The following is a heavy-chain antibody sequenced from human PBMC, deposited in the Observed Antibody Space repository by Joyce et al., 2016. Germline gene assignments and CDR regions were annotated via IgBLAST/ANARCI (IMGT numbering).Heavy chain of an antibody. D-gene: IGHD5-12*01. V-gene: IGHV1-69*06. CDR2: IIPFFPTT. J-gene: IGHJ4*02. CDR3: ARTRGYSGYDYYYFDY. CDR1: GGTFSSYA. Sequence: QVQLVQSGAEVKKPGSSVKVSCKASGGTFSSYAISWVRQAPGQGLEWLGRIIPFFPTTNYAQRFQGRVTITADTSTCTVYMELTSLGSEDTAVYYCARTRGYSGYDYYYFDYWGQGTLVTVSS.